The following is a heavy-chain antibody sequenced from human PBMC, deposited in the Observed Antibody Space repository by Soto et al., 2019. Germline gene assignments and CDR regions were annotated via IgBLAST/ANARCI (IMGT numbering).Heavy chain of an antibody. CDR3: ERDRKAAAGEYYFDY. V-gene: IGHV3-66*01. Sequence: GGSLRLSCAASGFTFSSYAMHWVRQAPGKGLEWVSVIYSGGSTYYADSVKGRFTISRDNSKNTLYLQMNSLRAEDTAVYYCERDRKAAAGEYYFDYWGQGTLVTVSS. CDR1: GFTFSSYA. D-gene: IGHD6-13*01. CDR2: IYSGGST. J-gene: IGHJ4*02.